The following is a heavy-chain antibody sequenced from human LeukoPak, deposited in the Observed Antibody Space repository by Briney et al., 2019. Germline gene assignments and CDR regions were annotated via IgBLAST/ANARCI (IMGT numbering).Heavy chain of an antibody. CDR1: GYTFTSYD. D-gene: IGHD3-22*01. Sequence: ASVKVSCEASGYTFTSYDINWVRQATGQGLEWMGWMKPNSGNTGYAQKFQGRVTITRNTSISTAYMELSRLRSDDTAVYYCARGLYADVVITTVWFDPWGQGTLVTVSS. J-gene: IGHJ5*02. CDR2: MKPNSGNT. CDR3: ARGLYADVVITTVWFDP. V-gene: IGHV1-8*03.